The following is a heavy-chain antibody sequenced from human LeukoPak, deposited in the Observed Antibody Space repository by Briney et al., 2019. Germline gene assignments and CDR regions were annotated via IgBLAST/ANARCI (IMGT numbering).Heavy chain of an antibody. Sequence: ASVKVSCKASGYTFSGYYMHWVRQAPGQGLEWMGWINPNSGGTIYVEKFQGRVTMTRDMSISTDYMELSSLRSDDRAVYYCARGAEDSSVYYSGLYYWGQGTLVTVSS. J-gene: IGHJ4*02. CDR1: GYTFSGYY. CDR2: INPNSGGT. CDR3: ARGAEDSSVYYSGLYY. D-gene: IGHD3-22*01. V-gene: IGHV1-2*02.